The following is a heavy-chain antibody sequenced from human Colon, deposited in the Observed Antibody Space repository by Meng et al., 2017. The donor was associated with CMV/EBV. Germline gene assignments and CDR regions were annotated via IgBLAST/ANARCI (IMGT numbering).Heavy chain of an antibody. D-gene: IGHD1-26*01. J-gene: IGHJ4*02. CDR2: LHYSGTT. Sequence: SETLSLTCAVYGESFSGYYWSWIRQPSGKGLEWIGNLHYSGTTSYNPSLKSRVTISVDASKNEFFLNLNSVTAADTAVYYCARVGVGMTRSQFDYWGQGRLVTVSS. CDR1: GESFSGYY. CDR3: ARVGVGMTRSQFDY. V-gene: IGHV4-34*01.